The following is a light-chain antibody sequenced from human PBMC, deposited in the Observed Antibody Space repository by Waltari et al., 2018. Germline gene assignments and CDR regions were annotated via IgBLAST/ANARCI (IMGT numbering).Light chain of an antibody. V-gene: IGKV1-5*03. Sequence: DIQMTQSPSTLSAPVGDRVTLTCRASQNINTWLAWHQQKPGKAPKLLIYKASSLESGVPSRFSGSGSGTEFTLTISSLQPDDFATYYCLQYNGEPRTFGQGTKVEVK. CDR2: KAS. CDR3: LQYNGEPRT. J-gene: IGKJ1*01. CDR1: QNINTW.